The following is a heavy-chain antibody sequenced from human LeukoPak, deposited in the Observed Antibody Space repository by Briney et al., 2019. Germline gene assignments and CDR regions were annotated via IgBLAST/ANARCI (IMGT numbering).Heavy chain of an antibody. CDR3: ARVPYSSGWYDFDY. V-gene: IGHV3-7*01. J-gene: IGHJ4*02. CDR1: GFTYSSYW. Sequence: GGSLRLSCAASGFTYSSYWMSWVRQAPGKGLEWVANIKQDGSEKYYVDSVKGRFTISRDNAKNSLYLQMNSPRAEDTAVYYCARVPYSSGWYDFDYWGQGTLVTVSS. CDR2: IKQDGSEK. D-gene: IGHD6-19*01.